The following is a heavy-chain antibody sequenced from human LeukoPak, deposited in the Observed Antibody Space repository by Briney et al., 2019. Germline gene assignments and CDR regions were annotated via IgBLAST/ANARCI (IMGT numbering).Heavy chain of an antibody. CDR2: INHSGST. CDR3: ARGPPTDYYDSSGFYYVFDY. Sequence: SETLSLTCAVYGGSFSGYYWSWIRQPPWKGLEWIGEINHSGSTNYNPSLKSRVTISVDTSKNQFSLKLSSVTAADTAVYFCARGPPTDYYDSSGFYYVFDYWGQGTLVTVSS. V-gene: IGHV4-34*01. J-gene: IGHJ4*02. D-gene: IGHD3-22*01. CDR1: GGSFSGYY.